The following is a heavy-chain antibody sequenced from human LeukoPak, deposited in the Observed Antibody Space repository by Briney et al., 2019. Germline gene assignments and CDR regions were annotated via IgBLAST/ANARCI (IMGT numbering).Heavy chain of an antibody. CDR2: IKQDGSEK. CDR3: ARDHQITIFDRWTPQVTATPGDY. J-gene: IGHJ4*02. Sequence: PGGSLRLSCAASGFTFSTYWMSWVRQAPGKGLEWVANIKQDGSEKYYVDSVKGRFTISRDNAKNSLYLQMNSLRAEDTAVYYCARDHQITIFDRWTPQVTATPGDYWGQGTLVTVSS. CDR1: GFTFSTYW. D-gene: IGHD2-21*02. V-gene: IGHV3-7*01.